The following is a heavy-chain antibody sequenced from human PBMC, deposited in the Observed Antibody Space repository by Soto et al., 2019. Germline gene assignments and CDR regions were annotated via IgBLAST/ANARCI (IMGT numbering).Heavy chain of an antibody. CDR2: FRGSGDDGTT. Sequence: XGFLRLSCAASGFTFSSYAMSWVRQAPGKGLEWVSGFRGSGDDGTTYYADSVKGRFTISRDNSKNMLFLQMNSLRAEDTAIYYCAKKVNYGSGSQYFDYWGQGTLVTVSS. CDR3: AKKVNYGSGSQYFDY. D-gene: IGHD3-10*01. CDR1: GFTFSSYA. J-gene: IGHJ4*02. V-gene: IGHV3-23*01.